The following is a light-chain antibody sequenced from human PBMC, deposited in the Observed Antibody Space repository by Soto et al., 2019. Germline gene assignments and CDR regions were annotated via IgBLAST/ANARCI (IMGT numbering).Light chain of an antibody. Sequence: QSVLTQPRSVSGSPGQSVTISCTGTSSDVGGYNYVSWYQQHPGKAPKLMIYDVSKRPSGVPDRFSGSKSGNTASLTISGLQAEDEADYYCCLYAGSYIVVFGGGTKLTVL. CDR3: CLYAGSYIVV. J-gene: IGLJ2*01. CDR2: DVS. CDR1: SSDVGGYNY. V-gene: IGLV2-11*01.